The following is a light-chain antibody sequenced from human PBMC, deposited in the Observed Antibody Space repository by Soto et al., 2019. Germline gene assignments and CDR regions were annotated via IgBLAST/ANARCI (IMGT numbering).Light chain of an antibody. CDR1: QGVSTY. CDR2: AAY. Sequence: IQVTQSPSSLSASVGDRITITCRASQGVSTYLAWYQQKPGNAPKLLIYAAYTLQGGVTSRFSGGGSGTDFPLTISSLQPEECATYDCDQLNRNPTFGGGTKVEIK. V-gene: IGKV1-9*01. CDR3: DQLNRNPT. J-gene: IGKJ4*01.